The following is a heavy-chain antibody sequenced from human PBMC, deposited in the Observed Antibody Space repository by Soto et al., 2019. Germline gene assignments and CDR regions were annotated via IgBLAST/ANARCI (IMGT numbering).Heavy chain of an antibody. V-gene: IGHV3-9*01. J-gene: IGHJ6*02. CDR3: AKALRSGSSHNYGMDV. CDR2: ISWNSGSI. CDR1: GFTFDDYA. Sequence: EVQLVESGGGLVQPGRSLRLSCAASGFTFDDYAMHWVRQAPGKGLEWVSGISWNSGSIGYADSVKGRFTISRDNAKNSLYLQMNSLRAEDTALYYCAKALRSGSSHNYGMDVWGQGTTVTVSS.